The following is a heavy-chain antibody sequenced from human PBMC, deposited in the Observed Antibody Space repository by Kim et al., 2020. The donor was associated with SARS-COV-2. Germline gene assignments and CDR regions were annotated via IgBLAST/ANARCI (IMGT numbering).Heavy chain of an antibody. CDR3: ARTGSGRGSDFDY. V-gene: IGHV3-48*03. D-gene: IGHD2-15*01. J-gene: IGHJ4*02. CDR1: GFTFSSYE. Sequence: GGSLRLSCAASGFTFSSYEMNWVRQAPGKGLEWVSYISGRGVTKYYADSVKGRFTISRDNAKNSVYLQMNSLRAEDTAVYYCARTGSGRGSDFDYWGQGILVTVSS. CDR2: ISGRGVTK.